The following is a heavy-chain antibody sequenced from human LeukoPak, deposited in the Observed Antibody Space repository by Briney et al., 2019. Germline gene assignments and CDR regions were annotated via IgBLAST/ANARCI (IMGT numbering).Heavy chain of an antibody. Sequence: PGGSLRLSCAASGFNFNSYAMSWVRQAPGKGLEWVSAISGSGGSTYYADSAKGRFTISRDNAKNILYLQMNSLRAEDTAVYHCARDPAPQGWFDSWGQGTLVTVSS. CDR1: GFNFNSYA. CDR2: ISGSGGST. CDR3: ARDPAPQGWFDS. J-gene: IGHJ5*01. V-gene: IGHV3-23*01.